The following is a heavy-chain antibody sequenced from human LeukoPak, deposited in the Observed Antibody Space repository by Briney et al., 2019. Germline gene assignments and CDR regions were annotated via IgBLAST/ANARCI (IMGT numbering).Heavy chain of an antibody. CDR3: ARTITIFSGMDV. J-gene: IGHJ6*02. Sequence: SETLSLTCTVSGGSISSYYWSWIRQPPGKGLEWIGYIYYSGSTNYNPSLKSRVTISVDTSKNQFSLKLSSVTAADTAVYYCARTITIFSGMDVWGQGTTVTVSS. V-gene: IGHV4-59*08. D-gene: IGHD3-9*01. CDR2: IYYSGST. CDR1: GGSISSYY.